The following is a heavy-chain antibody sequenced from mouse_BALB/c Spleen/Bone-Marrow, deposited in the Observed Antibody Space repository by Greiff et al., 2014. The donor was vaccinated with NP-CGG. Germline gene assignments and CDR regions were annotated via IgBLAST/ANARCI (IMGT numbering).Heavy chain of an antibody. CDR2: FYPGSGSI. J-gene: IGHJ4*01. Sequence: VMLVESGAELVKPGASVKLSCKASGYTFTEYIIHWVKQRSGQGLEWIGWFYPGSGSIKYNEKFKDKATLTADKSSSTVYMELSRLTSEDSAVYFCAGHEGDYGNYGGMDYWGQGTSVTVSS. D-gene: IGHD2-1*01. CDR1: GYTFTEYI. V-gene: IGHV1-62-2*01. CDR3: AGHEGDYGNYGGMDY.